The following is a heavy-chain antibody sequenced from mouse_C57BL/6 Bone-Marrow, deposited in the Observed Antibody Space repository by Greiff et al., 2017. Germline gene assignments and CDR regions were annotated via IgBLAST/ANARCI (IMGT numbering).Heavy chain of an antibody. CDR2: IWSGGST. Sequence: VQLLESGPGLVQPSQSLSITCTVSGFSLTSYGVHWVRQSPGKGLEWLGVIWSGGSTDYNTALISRMSISKDNSKSQVFYKMNSLQADDTAIYYCARNGGRTSFDYWGQGTTLPVSS. V-gene: IGHV2-2*01. CDR1: GFSLTSYG. J-gene: IGHJ2*01. CDR3: ARNGGRTSFDY.